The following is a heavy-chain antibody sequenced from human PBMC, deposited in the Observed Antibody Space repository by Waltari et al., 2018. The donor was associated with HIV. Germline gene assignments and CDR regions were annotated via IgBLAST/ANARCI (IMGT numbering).Heavy chain of an antibody. CDR2: INPNSGGT. CDR1: GYTFNDNY. Sequence: VQLVQSGAEVKKPGASLKVSCKASGYTFNDNYIHWVRQAPGQGLEWMGRINPNSGGTKYAEKFQGRVTMTRDTSISTAYMELSRLRSDDTAVYYCARGASAAPWFDPWGQGTLVTVSP. V-gene: IGHV1-2*06. CDR3: ARGASAAPWFDP. D-gene: IGHD6-13*01. J-gene: IGHJ5*02.